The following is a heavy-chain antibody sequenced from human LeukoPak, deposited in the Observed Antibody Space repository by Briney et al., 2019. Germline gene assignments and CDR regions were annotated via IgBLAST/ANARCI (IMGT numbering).Heavy chain of an antibody. Sequence: SETLSLTCTVSGGSISSYYWSWIRQPPGKGLEWIGYIYYSGSTNYNPSLKSRVTISVDTSKNQFSLKLSSVTAADTAVYYCARENYDILTGSPRDFDYWGQGTLVTVSS. CDR3: ARENYDILTGSPRDFDY. D-gene: IGHD3-9*01. J-gene: IGHJ4*02. V-gene: IGHV4-59*01. CDR1: GGSISSYY. CDR2: IYYSGST.